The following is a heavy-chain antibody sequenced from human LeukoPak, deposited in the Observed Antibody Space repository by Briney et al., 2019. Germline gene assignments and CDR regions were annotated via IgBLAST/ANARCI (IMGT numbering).Heavy chain of an antibody. CDR1: GITLSNYG. J-gene: IGHJ4*02. CDR2: ISDGGGSR. V-gene: IGHV3-23*01. D-gene: IGHD3-10*01. CDR3: AKRGVVIRAVIIVGFHKEAYYFDY. Sequence: GGSLRLSCAVSGITLSNYGMSWVRQALGKGLEWVAGISDGGGSRNYADSVKGRFTISRDNPKNTLYLQMTSLRAEDTAVYFCAKRGVVIRAVIIVGFHKEAYYFDYWGQGALVTVSS.